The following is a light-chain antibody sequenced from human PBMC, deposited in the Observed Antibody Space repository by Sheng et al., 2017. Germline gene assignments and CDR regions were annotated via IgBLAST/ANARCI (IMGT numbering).Light chain of an antibody. Sequence: EIVLTQSPGTLSLSPGERATLSCRASQIVSSRYSAWYQQKPGQAPRLLIYDVSTRATGIPVRFSGSGSGTDFTLTISRLEPEDFGVYYCQQYGSSRFTFGPGTKVDIK. CDR2: DVS. CDR1: QIVSSRY. V-gene: IGKV3-20*01. CDR3: QQYGSSRFT. J-gene: IGKJ3*01.